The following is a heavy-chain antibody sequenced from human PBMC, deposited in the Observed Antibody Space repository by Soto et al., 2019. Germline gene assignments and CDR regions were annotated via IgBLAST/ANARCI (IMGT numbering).Heavy chain of an antibody. D-gene: IGHD2-15*01. CDR1: GFTFSSYA. CDR3: ANTIVMGYCSGGSCYSFDY. V-gene: IGHV3-30-3*01. J-gene: IGHJ4*02. Sequence: GGSLRLSCAASGFTFSSYAMHWVRQAPGKGLEWVAVISYDGSNKYYADSVKGRFTISRDNSKNTLYLQMNSLRAEDTAVYYCANTIVMGYCSGGSCYSFDYWGQGTLVTVSS. CDR2: ISYDGSNK.